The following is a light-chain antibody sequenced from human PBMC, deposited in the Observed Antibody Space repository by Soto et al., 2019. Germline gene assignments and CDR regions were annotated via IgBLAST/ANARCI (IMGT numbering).Light chain of an antibody. CDR3: QQRRTWPPVT. V-gene: IGKV3-11*01. CDR2: DVS. Sequence: EIVLTQSPATLSLSPGERATLSCRASQSFNTYLAWYQQKPGQAPRLLIYDVSKRATGIPARFSGGGSGTDFTLTITTVEPEDFAVYYCQQRRTWPPVTFGQGTKLAIK. CDR1: QSFNTY. J-gene: IGKJ2*01.